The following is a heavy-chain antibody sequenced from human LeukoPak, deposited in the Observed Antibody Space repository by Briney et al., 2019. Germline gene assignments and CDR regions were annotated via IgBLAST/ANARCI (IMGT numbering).Heavy chain of an antibody. J-gene: IGHJ4*02. CDR3: ARSFLARAAAAKDY. Sequence: PWGALRLSCAASGFTFRSHNMNWVRQAPGRGLGWVSSLSRSNSYIYYADTVKGRFTISRDNAKSSMYLQMNSLRAEDTAVYYCARSFLARAAAAKDYWGQGTLVTVSS. CDR1: GFTFRSHN. D-gene: IGHD6-13*01. CDR2: LSRSNSYI. V-gene: IGHV3-21*01.